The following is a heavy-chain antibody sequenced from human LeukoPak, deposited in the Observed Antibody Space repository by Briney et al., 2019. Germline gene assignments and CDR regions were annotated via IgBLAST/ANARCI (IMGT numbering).Heavy chain of an antibody. V-gene: IGHV3-30*03. CDR3: ASIAAADTGVSFDY. J-gene: IGHJ4*02. D-gene: IGHD6-13*01. CDR2: ISYDGSNK. CDR1: GFTFSSYG. Sequence: GGSLRLSCAASGFTFSSYGMHWVRQAPGKGLEWVAVISYDGSNKYYADSVKGRFTISRDNSKNTLYLQMNSLRAEDTAVYYCASIAAADTGVSFDYWGQGTLVTVSS.